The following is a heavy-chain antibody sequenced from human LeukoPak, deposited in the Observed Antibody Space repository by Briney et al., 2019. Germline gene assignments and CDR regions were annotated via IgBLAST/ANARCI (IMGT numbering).Heavy chain of an antibody. CDR3: ALGVAAAY. D-gene: IGHD2-15*01. CDR1: GFTFRNYW. V-gene: IGHV3-7*01. Sequence: GGSLRLSCAASGFTFRNYWMSWVRQAPGKGPEWVANIRQDGSEIYYVDSVKGRFTISRDNAKKSLYLQMNRLRVEDTAMYYCALGVAAAYGGQGTLGTVS. CDR2: IRQDGSEI. J-gene: IGHJ4*02.